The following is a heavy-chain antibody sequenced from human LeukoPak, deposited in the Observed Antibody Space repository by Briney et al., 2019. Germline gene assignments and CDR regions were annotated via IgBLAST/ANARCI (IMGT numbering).Heavy chain of an antibody. V-gene: IGHV3-33*06. J-gene: IGHJ4*02. Sequence: GRSLRLSCAASGFTFSSYGMHWVRQAPGKGLEWVAVIWYDGGNKYYADSVKGRFTISRDNSKNTLYLQMNSLRAEDTAVYYCAKAGYDSSGYYFDYWGQGTLVTVSS. CDR1: GFTFSSYG. D-gene: IGHD3-22*01. CDR2: IWYDGGNK. CDR3: AKAGYDSSGYYFDY.